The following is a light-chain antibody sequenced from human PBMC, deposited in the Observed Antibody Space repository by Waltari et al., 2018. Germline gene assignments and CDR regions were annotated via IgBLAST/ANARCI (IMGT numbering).Light chain of an antibody. CDR3: AAWDDSLSGLYV. V-gene: IGLV1-47*01. CDR2: RNN. J-gene: IGLJ1*01. Sequence: QSVLTQPPSASGTPGQRVTISCSGRSSNIGSTYVYWYQQLPGTAPKLLIYRNNQRPSGVPDRFSGSKSGTSASLAISGLRSEDEADYYCAAWDDSLSGLYVFGTGTKVTVL. CDR1: SSNIGSTY.